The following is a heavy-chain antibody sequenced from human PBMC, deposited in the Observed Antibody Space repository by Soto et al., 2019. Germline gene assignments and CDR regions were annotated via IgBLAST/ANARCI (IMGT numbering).Heavy chain of an antibody. V-gene: IGHV1-18*01. Sequence: ASVKVSCKAAGYTFTSYGISCVRQAPGQGLEWMGWISPYSGKTSYTQKFQDRVTMTKDTSTSTAYMELKSLGSDDTAVYYCARRSHCGGDCTSDYWGQGTLVTVSS. D-gene: IGHD2-21*01. CDR3: ARRSHCGGDCTSDY. CDR1: GYTFTSYG. CDR2: ISPYSGKT. J-gene: IGHJ4*02.